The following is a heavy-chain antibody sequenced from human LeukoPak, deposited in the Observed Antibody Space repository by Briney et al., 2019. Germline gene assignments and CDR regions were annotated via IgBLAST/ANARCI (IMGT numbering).Heavy chain of an antibody. CDR3: ARKLPAAGTFDY. D-gene: IGHD6-13*01. J-gene: IGHJ4*02. CDR1: GFTFDNND. V-gene: IGHV3-13*01. CDR2: IGSAGYT. Sequence: GGSLRLSCEVSGFTFDNNDMHWVRQTTGKGLEWVSAIGSAGYTYYADSVKGRFTISRDNSKNTLYLQMNSLRAEDTAVYYCARKLPAAGTFDYWGQGTLVTVSS.